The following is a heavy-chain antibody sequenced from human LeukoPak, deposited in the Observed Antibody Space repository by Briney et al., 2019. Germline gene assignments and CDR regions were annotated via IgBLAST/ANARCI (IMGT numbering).Heavy chain of an antibody. D-gene: IGHD2-15*01. V-gene: IGHV5-51*01. CDR1: GHSFINYW. J-gene: IGHJ4*02. CDR3: ARIAATWYGGS. Sequence: GESLKISCKGPGHSFINYWIAWVRQMPGKGLEWIGIIFPGESHTRYSPSFQGQVTISADMSIDTPYLQWSSLRASDTAMYYCARIAATWYGGSWGQGTLVFVSS. CDR2: IFPGESHT.